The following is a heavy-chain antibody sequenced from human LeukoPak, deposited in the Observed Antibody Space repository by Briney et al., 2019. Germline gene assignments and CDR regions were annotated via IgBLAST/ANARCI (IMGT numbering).Heavy chain of an antibody. CDR3: ARALFDFWSGYYFPNWFDP. J-gene: IGHJ5*02. V-gene: IGHV4-59*01. CDR2: IYYSGST. CDR1: GGSISSYY. D-gene: IGHD3-3*01. Sequence: SETLSLTCTVSGGSISSYYWSWIRQPPGKGLEWIGYIYYSGSTNYNPSLKSRVTISVDTSKNQFPLKQSSVTAADTAVYYCARALFDFWSGYYFPNWFDPWGQGTLVTVSS.